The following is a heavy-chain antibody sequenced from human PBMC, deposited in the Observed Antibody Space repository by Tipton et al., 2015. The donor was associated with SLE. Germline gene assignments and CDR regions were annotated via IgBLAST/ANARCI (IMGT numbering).Heavy chain of an antibody. CDR1: GGSISSYY. CDR3: ARGYYDFWSVYYTLDY. J-gene: IGHJ4*02. D-gene: IGHD3-3*01. CDR2: IYYSGST. V-gene: IGHV4-59*01. Sequence: TLSLTCTVSGGSISSYYWSWIRQPPGKGLEWIGYIYYSGSTNYNSSLKSRVTISVDTSKNQFSLKLSFVTAADTAVYYCARGYYDFWSVYYTLDYWGQGTLVTVSS.